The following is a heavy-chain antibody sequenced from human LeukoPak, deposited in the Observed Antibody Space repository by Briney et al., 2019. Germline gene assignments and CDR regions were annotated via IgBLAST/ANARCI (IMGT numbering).Heavy chain of an antibody. CDR3: ARTLGAAGAFDI. Sequence: QSGRSLRLSCAASGFTFSSYGMHWVRQAPGKGLEWVAVIWYDGSNKYYADSVKGRFTISRDNSKNTLYLQMNSLRAEDTAVYYCARTLGAAGAFDIWGEGTMIAVSS. CDR2: IWYDGSNK. CDR1: GFTFSSYG. J-gene: IGHJ3*02. V-gene: IGHV3-33*01. D-gene: IGHD3-16*01.